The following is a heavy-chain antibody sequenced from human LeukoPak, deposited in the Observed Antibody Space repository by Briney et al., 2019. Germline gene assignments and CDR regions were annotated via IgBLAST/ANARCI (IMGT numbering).Heavy chain of an antibody. V-gene: IGHV3-53*01. CDR1: GLTVSTNY. CDR2: IDSGGGT. CDR3: AREGQSPSYYMDV. J-gene: IGHJ6*03. Sequence: GGSPRLSCAASGLTVSTNYMSWVRQAPGQGLEWVSVIDSGGGTDYADSVKGRFTISRDNSKNTLFLQMNSLRAEDTAVYYCAREGQSPSYYMDVWGKGTTVTVSS.